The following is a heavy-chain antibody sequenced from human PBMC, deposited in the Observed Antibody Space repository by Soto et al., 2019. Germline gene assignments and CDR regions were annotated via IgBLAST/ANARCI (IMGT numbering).Heavy chain of an antibody. CDR1: GFTFSAYW. CDR3: ERASPPAYGMDG. CDR2: IKDDGSER. J-gene: IGHJ6*02. V-gene: IGHV3-7*05. Sequence: EVQLVESGGNLVQAGGSLRLSCAASGFTFSAYWMSWVRQAPGKGLEWVAHIKDDGSERNYVDSVKGRFTISRDNAKNSLYLQLNSLRAEDTALYYSERASPPAYGMDGWGQGTTGSVSS.